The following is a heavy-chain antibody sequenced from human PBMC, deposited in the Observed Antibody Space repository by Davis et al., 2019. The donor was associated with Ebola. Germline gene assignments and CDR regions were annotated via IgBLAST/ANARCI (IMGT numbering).Heavy chain of an antibody. Sequence: GESLKISCAASGFTVSSNYMSWVRQAPGKGLEWVSVIYSGGSTYYADSVKGRFTISRDNSKNTLYLQMNSLRAEGTAVYYCARGVARTDFDYWGQGTLVTVSS. CDR3: ARGVARTDFDY. J-gene: IGHJ4*02. CDR1: GFTVSSNY. D-gene: IGHD5-12*01. V-gene: IGHV3-53*01. CDR2: IYSGGST.